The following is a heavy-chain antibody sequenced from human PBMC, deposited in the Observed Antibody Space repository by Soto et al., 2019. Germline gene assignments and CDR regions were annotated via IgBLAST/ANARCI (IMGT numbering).Heavy chain of an antibody. CDR1: GGSISSTRYY. V-gene: IGHV4-39*01. J-gene: IGHJ6*02. D-gene: IGHD3-10*01. CDR2: ISYSGST. CDR3: ARRYSYGSGKYGMDL. Sequence: QLQLQESGPGLVKPSETLSLTCTVSGGSISSTRYYWGWIRQPPGKGLEWIGSISYSGSTFYNPSLNSRVTISVDTSKNQFSLKLSSVTAADTAVYYCARRYSYGSGKYGMDLWGQGTTVTVYS.